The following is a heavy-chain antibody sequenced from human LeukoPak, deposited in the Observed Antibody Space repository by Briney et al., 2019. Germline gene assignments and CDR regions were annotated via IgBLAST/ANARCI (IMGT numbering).Heavy chain of an antibody. V-gene: IGHV3-7*04. CDR2: IKEDGSEK. CDR3: ARTIGGYSYAYFFDF. Sequence: GGSLRLSCAASGFTFTSYWMTWVRQAPGKGLEWVASIKEDGSEKNYVDSVKGRSTISRDNAENSLYLQMNSLRAEDTALYYCARTIGGYSYAYFFDFCGQGTLVTVSS. CDR1: GFTFTSYW. D-gene: IGHD5-18*01. J-gene: IGHJ4*02.